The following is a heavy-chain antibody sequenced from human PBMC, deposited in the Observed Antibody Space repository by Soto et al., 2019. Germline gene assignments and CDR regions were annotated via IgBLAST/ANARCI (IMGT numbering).Heavy chain of an antibody. J-gene: IGHJ6*02. CDR2: IMPVFPTP. CDR3: ARDQDRLQLGGNYYYFLDV. V-gene: IGHV1-69*12. CDR1: GGTFSTSA. Sequence: QVQLVQSGAEVKKPGSSVKVSCKASGGTFSTSAISWVRQAPGQGLEWVGGIMPVFPTPDYAQKFHGRVTITADESTTTAYLELTSLRTDDTAVYYCARDQDRLQLGGNYYYFLDVWGQGTAITVSS. D-gene: IGHD1-1*01.